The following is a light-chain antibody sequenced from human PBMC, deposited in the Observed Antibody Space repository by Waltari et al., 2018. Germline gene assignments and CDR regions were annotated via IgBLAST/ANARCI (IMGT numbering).Light chain of an antibody. CDR1: TLPKQF. J-gene: IGLJ2*01. CDR2: KDS. V-gene: IGLV3-25*03. Sequence: SYDLTKPHSVSVSPGQTARSTCHGNTLPKQFAYSYQQKPCQSPVLMIYKDSERPSGIPERFSGSSSGTTVMLTISGVQAEDEADYYCQSADNSGTPVVFGGGTKLTVL. CDR3: QSADNSGTPVV.